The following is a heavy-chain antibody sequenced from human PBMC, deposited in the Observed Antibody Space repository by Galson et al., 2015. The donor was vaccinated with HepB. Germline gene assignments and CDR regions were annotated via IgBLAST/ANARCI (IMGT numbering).Heavy chain of an antibody. Sequence: SVKVSCKASGGTFSSYAISWVRQAPGQGLEWMGGIIPIFGTANYAQKFQGRVTITADESTSTAYMELSSLRSEDTAVYYCAKVTVAGQTNYYYYGMDVWGQGTTVTVSS. D-gene: IGHD6-19*01. J-gene: IGHJ6*02. CDR3: AKVTVAGQTNYYYYGMDV. V-gene: IGHV1-69*13. CDR1: GGTFSSYA. CDR2: IIPIFGTA.